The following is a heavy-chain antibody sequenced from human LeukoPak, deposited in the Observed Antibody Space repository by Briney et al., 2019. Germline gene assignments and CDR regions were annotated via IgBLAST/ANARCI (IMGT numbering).Heavy chain of an antibody. D-gene: IGHD1-26*01. CDR1: GFTFSSYS. J-gene: IGHJ4*02. V-gene: IGHV3-21*01. CDR2: ISSGSSYV. CDR3: ARGGSLGWDLYYFDY. Sequence: GGSLRLSCAASGFTFSSYSMNWVRQAPGKGLEWVSSISSGSSYVYYADSLKGRFTISRDNAKNSLYLQMNSLRAEDTAVYYCARGGSLGWDLYYFDYWGQGTLVTVSS.